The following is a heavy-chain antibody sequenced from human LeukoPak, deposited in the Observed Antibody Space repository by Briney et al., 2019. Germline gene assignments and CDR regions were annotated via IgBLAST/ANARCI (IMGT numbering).Heavy chain of an antibody. CDR1: GGSISSYY. CDR2: IYYSGST. Sequence: TSETLSLTCTVSGGSISSYYWSWIRQPPGKGLEWIGYIYYSGSTNYNPSLKSRVTISVDTSKNQFSLKLSSVTAADTAVYYCALLGGFFDYWGQGTLVTVSS. V-gene: IGHV4-59*08. D-gene: IGHD3-16*01. J-gene: IGHJ4*02. CDR3: ALLGGFFDY.